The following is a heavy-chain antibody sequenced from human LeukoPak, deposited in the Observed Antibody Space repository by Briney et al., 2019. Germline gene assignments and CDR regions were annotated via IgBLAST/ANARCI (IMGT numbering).Heavy chain of an antibody. J-gene: IGHJ4*02. Sequence: SETLSLTCTVSGVSITSYHWSWIRQPAGRGLEWIGRIHASGSSNYNPSLKSRVTMSVDTSKNQFSLKLTSVTAADTAVYYCARDGLYSYGYSYFDYWGQGTLVTVSP. CDR2: IHASGSS. D-gene: IGHD3-22*01. V-gene: IGHV4-4*07. CDR1: GVSITSYH. CDR3: ARDGLYSYGYSYFDY.